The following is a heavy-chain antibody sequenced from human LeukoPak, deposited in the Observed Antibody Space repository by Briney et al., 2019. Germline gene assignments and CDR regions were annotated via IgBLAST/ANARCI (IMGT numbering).Heavy chain of an antibody. Sequence: GGSLTLSCAASGYTFSDFSVNWVRQAPGKGLEWVSSISVRSNYRYYADSVRGRFTISRDDARDSLFLQMNSLRAEDTAVYFCVRLRRNNDRSGYYYYYDCWGQGTLVTVSS. D-gene: IGHD3-22*01. V-gene: IGHV3-21*01. J-gene: IGHJ4*02. CDR2: ISVRSNYR. CDR3: VRLRRNNDRSGYYYYYDC. CDR1: GYTFSDFS.